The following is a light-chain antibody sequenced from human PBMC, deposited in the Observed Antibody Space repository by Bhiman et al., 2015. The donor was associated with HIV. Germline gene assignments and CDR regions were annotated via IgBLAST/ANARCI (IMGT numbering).Light chain of an antibody. J-gene: IGLJ1*01. V-gene: IGLV3-1*01. Sequence: SYELTQPPSVSVSPGQTASIVCSGDKLGDQYVSWYHQRPGQSPVLVIYQDNRRPSGVSNRFSGSKSGNTASLTISGLQAEDEADYYCSSYTSSSTYVFGTGTNVTVL. CDR2: QDN. CDR1: KLGDQY. CDR3: SSYTSSSTYV.